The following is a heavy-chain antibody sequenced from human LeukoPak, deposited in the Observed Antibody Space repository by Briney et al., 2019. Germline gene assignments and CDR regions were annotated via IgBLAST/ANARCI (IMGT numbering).Heavy chain of an antibody. J-gene: IGHJ4*02. CDR2: ISYGGNNK. CDR1: GFTFSSYA. Sequence: PGGSLRLSCAASGFTFSSYAMHWVRQAPGKGLEWVAVISYGGNNKYYADSVRGRFTISRDNAKNSLYLQMNSLRAEDTAVYYCARELQQLWRPIDYWGQGTLVTVSS. CDR3: ARELQQLWRPIDY. D-gene: IGHD5-18*01. V-gene: IGHV3-30*04.